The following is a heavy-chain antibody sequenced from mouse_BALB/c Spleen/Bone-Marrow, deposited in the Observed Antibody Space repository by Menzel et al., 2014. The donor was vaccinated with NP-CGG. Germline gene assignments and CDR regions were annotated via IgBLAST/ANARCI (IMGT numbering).Heavy chain of an antibody. CDR3: ARSVHFDY. V-gene: IGHV1-18*01. Sequence: EVQLQQSGPELVKPGALMNISCKTSGYTFTDNTIHWVKQSQRKSLEWIGSINPNIGGPTYNQNFKDKATLTVDKSSRTAYMELRSLTSEDSAVYYCARSVHFDYWGQGSTLTVSS. J-gene: IGHJ2*01. CDR2: INPNIGGP. CDR1: GYTFTDNT.